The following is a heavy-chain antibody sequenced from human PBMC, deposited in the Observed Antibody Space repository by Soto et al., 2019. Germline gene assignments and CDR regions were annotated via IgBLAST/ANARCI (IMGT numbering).Heavy chain of an antibody. J-gene: IGHJ5*02. D-gene: IGHD4-17*01. Sequence: QVQLVQSGAEVKKPGSSVKVSCKASGGTFSSYTISWVRQAPGQGLEWMGRIIPILGIANYAQKFQGRVTITADKSTDTAYMVLSSLIPEATPLYYCASVLPGHSGDFCSDPGRQEPLVAAS. V-gene: IGHV1-69*02. CDR3: ASVLPGHSGDFCSDP. CDR1: GGTFSSYT. CDR2: IIPILGIA.